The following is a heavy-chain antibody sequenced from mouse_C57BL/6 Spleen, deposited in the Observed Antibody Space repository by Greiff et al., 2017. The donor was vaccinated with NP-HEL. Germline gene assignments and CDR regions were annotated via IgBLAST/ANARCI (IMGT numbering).Heavy chain of an antibody. J-gene: IGHJ1*01. Sequence: EVKVVESGGDLVKPGGSLKLSCAASGFTFSSYGMSWVRQTPDKRLEWVATISSGGSYTYYPDSVKGRYTISRDNAKNTLYLQMSSLKSEDTAMYYCATEGSYRDGYYDWYFDVWGPGTTVTVSS. V-gene: IGHV5-6*01. CDR2: ISSGGSYT. D-gene: IGHD2-3*01. CDR1: GFTFSSYG. CDR3: ATEGSYRDGYYDWYFDV.